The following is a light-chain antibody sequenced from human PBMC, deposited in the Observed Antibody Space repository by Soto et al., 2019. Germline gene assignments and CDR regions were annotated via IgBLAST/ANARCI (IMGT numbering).Light chain of an antibody. CDR1: SSVVGSYNL. V-gene: IGLV2-23*02. J-gene: IGLJ1*01. CDR2: EVS. Sequence: ALTQPASVSGSPGQSITISCTGTSSVVGSYNLVSWYQQHPGKAPKLMIYEVSKRPSGVSNRFSGSKSGNTASLTISGLQAEDKADYYCCSYAGSSTYVFGTGTKVTVL. CDR3: CSYAGSSTYV.